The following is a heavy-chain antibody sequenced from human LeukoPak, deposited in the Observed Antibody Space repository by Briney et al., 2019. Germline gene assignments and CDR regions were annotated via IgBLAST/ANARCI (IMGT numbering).Heavy chain of an antibody. J-gene: IGHJ4*02. D-gene: IGHD6-19*01. CDR2: INHSGST. CDR3: ARDRRAVAGTRVYFDY. Sequence: SETLSLTCAVYGESFSGYYWTWIRQPPGKGLEWIGEINHSGSTNYNPSLKSRVTISVDTSKNQFSLKLSSVTAADTAVYYCARDRRAVAGTRVYFDYWGQGTLVTVSS. CDR1: GESFSGYY. V-gene: IGHV4-34*01.